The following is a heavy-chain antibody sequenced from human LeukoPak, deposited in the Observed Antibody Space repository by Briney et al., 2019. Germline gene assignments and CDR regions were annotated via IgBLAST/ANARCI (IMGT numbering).Heavy chain of an antibody. J-gene: IGHJ3*02. D-gene: IGHD3-10*01. CDR2: IDPSDSYT. Sequence: GESLRISCKGSGYAFTNYWINWVRQMPGKGLEWMGRIDPSDSYTNYSPSFQGHVTISADKSISTAYLQWSSLKASDTAMYFCARGHGAFDIWGQGTMVTVSS. CDR1: GYAFTNYW. V-gene: IGHV5-10-1*01. CDR3: ARGHGAFDI.